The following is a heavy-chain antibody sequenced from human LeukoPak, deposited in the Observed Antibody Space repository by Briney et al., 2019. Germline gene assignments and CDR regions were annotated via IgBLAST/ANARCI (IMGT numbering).Heavy chain of an antibody. CDR2: IYYSGST. CDR1: GGSFSGYY. D-gene: IGHD1-7*01. Sequence: SETLSLTCAVYGGSFSGYYWSWIRQPPGKGLEWIGTIYYSGSTYYNPSLKSRVTISVDTSKNQFSLKLSSATAADTAVYYCARLQLGATMNWGQGTPVTVSS. CDR3: ARLQLGATMN. J-gene: IGHJ4*02. V-gene: IGHV4-34*01.